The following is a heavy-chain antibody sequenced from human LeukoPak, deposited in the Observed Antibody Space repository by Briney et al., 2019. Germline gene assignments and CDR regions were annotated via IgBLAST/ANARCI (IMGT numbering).Heavy chain of an antibody. CDR3: AKGPVGTFDY. CDR2: ISYDGSNK. CDR1: GFTFNSYA. D-gene: IGHD2-21*02. J-gene: IGHJ4*02. V-gene: IGHV3-30*04. Sequence: GRSLRLSCAASGFTFNSYAMHWVRQAPGKGLEWVAVISYDGSNKYYADSVKGRFTISRDNSKNTLYLQMNSLRAEDTAVYYCAKGPVGTFDYWGQGTLVTVSS.